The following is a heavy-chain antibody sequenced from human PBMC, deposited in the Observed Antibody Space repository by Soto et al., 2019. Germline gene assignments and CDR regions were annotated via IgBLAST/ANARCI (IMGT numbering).Heavy chain of an antibody. CDR1: GFTFSSYA. CDR3: AKGISNYYYYCMDV. D-gene: IGHD2-2*01. J-gene: IGHJ6*03. CDR2: ISGSDGFT. V-gene: IGHV3-23*01. Sequence: GGSLRLSCAASGFTFSSYAMSWVRQAPGKGLEWVSAISGSDGFTYYADSVKGRFTISRDNSKNMLYLQMNSLRADNTAVYYCAKGISNYYYYCMDVWGKGTTVTVSS.